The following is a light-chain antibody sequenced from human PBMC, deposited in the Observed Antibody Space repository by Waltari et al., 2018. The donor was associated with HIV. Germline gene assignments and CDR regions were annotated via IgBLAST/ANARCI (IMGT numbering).Light chain of an antibody. CDR1: QNINSF. V-gene: IGKV1-39*01. J-gene: IGKJ3*01. CDR3: LQSFDSPLT. Sequence: DIQMTQSPSSLSTSVGDRVSITCRTSQNINSFLNWYQQKPGKVPKLPIYGAFNLESGVPSRFSGSGYGTDFSLTISSLQPDDFATYYCLQSFDSPLTFGPGTTVDSK. CDR2: GAF.